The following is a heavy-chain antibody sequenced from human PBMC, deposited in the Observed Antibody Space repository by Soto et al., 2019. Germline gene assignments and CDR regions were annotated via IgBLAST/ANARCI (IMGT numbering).Heavy chain of an antibody. D-gene: IGHD5-12*01. Sequence: QVQLVQSGAEVKKPGASVKVSCKASGYTFTGYYMHWVRQAPGQGLEWMGWINPNSGGTNYAQKFQGWVTMTRDTSISTAYMELSRLRSDHTAVYYCARGGGWGYSGYDFGRYWGQGTLVTVSS. CDR1: GYTFTGYY. J-gene: IGHJ4*02. V-gene: IGHV1-2*04. CDR3: ARGGGWGYSGYDFGRY. CDR2: INPNSGGT.